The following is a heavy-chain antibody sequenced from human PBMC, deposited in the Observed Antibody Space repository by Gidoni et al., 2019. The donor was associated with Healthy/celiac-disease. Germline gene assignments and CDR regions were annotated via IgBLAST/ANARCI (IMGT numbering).Heavy chain of an antibody. D-gene: IGHD3-16*01. Sequence: QLPLQESGPGLVKPSETLSLTCTVSGGSISSSSSYWGWLRQPPGKGLEWIGSIYYSGSTYYNPSLKSRVTISVDTSKNQFSLKLSSVTAADTAVYYCARLYDYVWGSLLGFDIWGQGTMVTVSS. CDR2: IYYSGST. CDR1: GGSISSSSSY. CDR3: ARLYDYVWGSLLGFDI. J-gene: IGHJ3*02. V-gene: IGHV4-39*01.